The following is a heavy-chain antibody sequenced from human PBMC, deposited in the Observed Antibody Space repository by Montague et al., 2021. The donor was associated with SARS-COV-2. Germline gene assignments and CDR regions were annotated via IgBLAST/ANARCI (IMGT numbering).Heavy chain of an antibody. D-gene: IGHD3-22*01. J-gene: IGHJ4*02. CDR2: INHRGST. V-gene: IGHV4-61*10. CDR3: ARGRQHINMVVVVVTGGEYYFDF. CDR1: GGSISSGGHY. Sequence: SETLSLTCSVSGGSISSGGHYWSWIRQPAGKGLEWIGEINHRGSTNYNPSLKSRVTISVDTSKNQFSLKMTSVTAADTAVYYCARGRQHINMVVVVVTGGEYYFDFWGQGTLVAVSS.